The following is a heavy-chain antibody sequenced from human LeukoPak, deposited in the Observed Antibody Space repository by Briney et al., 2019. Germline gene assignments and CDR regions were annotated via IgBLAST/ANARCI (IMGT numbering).Heavy chain of an antibody. Sequence: SETLSLTCAVYGGSFSGYYWSWIRQPPGKGLEWIGEINHSGSTNYNPTLKSRVTISVDTSKNQFSLKLSSVTAADTAVYYCARATPQIYYYDRSGYYYFDYWGQGTLVTVSS. CDR2: INHSGST. CDR3: ARATPQIYYYDRSGYYYFDY. J-gene: IGHJ4*02. V-gene: IGHV4-34*01. CDR1: GGSFSGYY. D-gene: IGHD3-22*01.